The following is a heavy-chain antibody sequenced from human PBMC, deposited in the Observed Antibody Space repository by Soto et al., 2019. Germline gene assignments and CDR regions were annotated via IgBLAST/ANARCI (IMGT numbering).Heavy chain of an antibody. CDR1: GFTFSSYA. V-gene: IGHV3-30-3*01. Sequence: GGSLRLSCAASGFTFSSYAMHWVRQAPGKGLEWAAVMSDDGSNKYYADSVKGRFTIPRDNSKNTLYLQMNSLRAEDTAVYYCARGGGVGATGSLYYYGMDVWGQGTTVTVSS. CDR3: ARGGGVGATGSLYYYGMDV. CDR2: MSDDGSNK. D-gene: IGHD1-26*01. J-gene: IGHJ6*02.